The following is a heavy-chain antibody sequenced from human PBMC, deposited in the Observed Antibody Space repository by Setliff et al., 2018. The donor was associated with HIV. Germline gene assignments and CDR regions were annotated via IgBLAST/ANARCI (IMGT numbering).Heavy chain of an antibody. D-gene: IGHD1-26*01. V-gene: IGHV1-69*10. CDR3: ARVGATPIDAFDI. CDR2: IIPILGIA. CDR1: GGTFSSYA. Sequence: SVKVSCKASGGTFSSYAISWVRQAPGQGLEWMGGIIPILGIANYAQKSQGRVTITADESTSTAYMKLSSLRSEDTAVYYCARVGATPIDAFDIWGQGTMVTVSS. J-gene: IGHJ3*02.